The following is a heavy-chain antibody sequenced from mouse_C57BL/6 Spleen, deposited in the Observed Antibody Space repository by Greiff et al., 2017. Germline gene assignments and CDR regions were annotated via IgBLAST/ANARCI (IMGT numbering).Heavy chain of an antibody. CDR2: IYPGDGDT. D-gene: IGHD1-1*01. V-gene: IGHV1-82*01. CDR3: ARYGTTPFAY. CDR1: GYAFSSSW. Sequence: QVQLKESGPELVKPGASVKVSCKASGYAFSSSWMNWVQQRPGKGLEWIGRIYPGDGDTNYNGKFKGKATLTADNSSSTAYMQLSRLTSEDSAVYFCARYGTTPFAYWGQGTLVTVSA. J-gene: IGHJ3*01.